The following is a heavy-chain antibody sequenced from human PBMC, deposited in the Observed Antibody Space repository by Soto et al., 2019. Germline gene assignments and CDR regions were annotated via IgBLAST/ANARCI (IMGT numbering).Heavy chain of an antibody. CDR2: IYYSGST. D-gene: IGHD2-2*01. CDR3: ASSCSSTSGYDPQSYFQH. CDR1: GGSISSGGYY. V-gene: IGHV4-31*03. Sequence: SETLSLTCTVSGGSISSGGYYWSWIRQHPGKGLEWIGYIYYSGSTYYNPSLKSRVTISVDTSKNQFSLKLSSVTAADAAFYYCASSCSSTSGYDPQSYFQHWGQGTLVTVS. J-gene: IGHJ1*01.